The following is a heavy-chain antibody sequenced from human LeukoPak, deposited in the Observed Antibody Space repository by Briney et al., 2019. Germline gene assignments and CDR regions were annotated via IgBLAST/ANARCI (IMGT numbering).Heavy chain of an antibody. J-gene: IGHJ6*03. V-gene: IGHV1-2*04. CDR2: INPNSGGT. CDR3: ARAGRITSYYYYYYMDV. CDR1: GYTFTGYY. Sequence: ASVKVSCKASGYTFTGYYMHWVRQAPGQGLEWMGWINPNSGGTNYAQKFQGWVTMTRDTSISTAYMELSRLRSDDTAVYYCARAGRITSYYYYYYMDVWGKGTTVTVSS. D-gene: IGHD3-3*01.